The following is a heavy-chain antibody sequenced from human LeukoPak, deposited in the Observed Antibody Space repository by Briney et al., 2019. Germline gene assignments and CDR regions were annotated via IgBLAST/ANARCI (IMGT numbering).Heavy chain of an antibody. CDR2: IGPRSKFI. CDR3: ARDFRVGATI. V-gene: IGHV3-11*06. Sequence: GGSLRLSCEASGFTFSDSYMSWLRQPPGKGLESISYIGPRSKFINYADSVKGRFTISRDNAKKSLYLQMNSLRAEDTAVYYCARDFRVGATIWGQGTLVTVSS. J-gene: IGHJ4*02. D-gene: IGHD1-26*01. CDR1: GFTFSDSY.